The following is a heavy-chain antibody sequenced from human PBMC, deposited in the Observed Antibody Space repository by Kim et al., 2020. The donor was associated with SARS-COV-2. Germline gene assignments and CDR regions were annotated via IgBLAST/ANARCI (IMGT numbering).Heavy chain of an antibody. V-gene: IGHV4-34*01. J-gene: IGHJ3*02. Sequence: HKQRDTISVDTSKNQFSLKLSSVTAADTAVYYCAREPYNWNDGDDAFDIWGQGILVTVSS. CDR3: AREPYNWNDGDDAFDI. D-gene: IGHD1-1*01.